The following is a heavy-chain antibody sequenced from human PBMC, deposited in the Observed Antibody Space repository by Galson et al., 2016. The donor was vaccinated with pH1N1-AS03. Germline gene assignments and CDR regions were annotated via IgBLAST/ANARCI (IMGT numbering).Heavy chain of an antibody. CDR1: GFSITTGYY. CDR2: MYHSGST. Sequence: SETLSLTCAVSGFSITTGYYWGRIRQPPGKGLEWIGSMYHSGSTFNNPSLRRRVTISVDTAKNQISLRLNSVTAADTAVYYCARERVLIDYERSGCPNYFDYWGQGALVTVSS. V-gene: IGHV4-38-2*02. CDR3: ARERVLIDYERSGCPNYFDY. J-gene: IGHJ4*02. D-gene: IGHD3-22*01.